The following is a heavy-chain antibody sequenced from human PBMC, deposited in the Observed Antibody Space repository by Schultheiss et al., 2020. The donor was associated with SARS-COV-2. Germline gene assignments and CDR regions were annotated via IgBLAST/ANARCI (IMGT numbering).Heavy chain of an antibody. Sequence: GGSLRLSCAASGFTFSSYGMHRVRQAPGKGLEWVAFIRYDGSNKYYADSVKGRFTISRDNSKNTLYLQMNSLRAEDTAVYYCAKDLGDPGGEGYYYGMDVWGQGTTVTVSS. CDR2: IRYDGSNK. CDR1: GFTFSSYG. V-gene: IGHV3-30*02. D-gene: IGHD2-8*02. CDR3: AKDLGDPGGEGYYYGMDV. J-gene: IGHJ6*02.